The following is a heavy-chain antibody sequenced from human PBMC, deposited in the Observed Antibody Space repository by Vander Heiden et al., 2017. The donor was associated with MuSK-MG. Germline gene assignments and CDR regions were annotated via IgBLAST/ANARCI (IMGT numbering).Heavy chain of an antibody. J-gene: IGHJ4*02. CDR2: IWYDGSNK. D-gene: IGHD5-12*01. CDR1: GFTFSSYG. V-gene: IGHV3-33*01. Sequence: QVQLVESGGGVVQPGRSLRLSCAASGFTFSSYGRHWVRQAPGKGLEWVAVIWYDGSNKYYADSVKGRFTISRDNSKNTLYLQMNSLRAEDTAVYYCARDFFPYSGYFLADYWGQGTLVTVSS. CDR3: ARDFFPYSGYFLADY.